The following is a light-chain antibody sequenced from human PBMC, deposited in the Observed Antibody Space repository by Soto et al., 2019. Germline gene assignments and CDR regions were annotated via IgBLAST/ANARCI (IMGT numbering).Light chain of an antibody. CDR1: QSIASH. Sequence: EIVLTQSPVTLSLSPGERATLSCRASQSIASHLAWYQQKPGQAPRLLIHDASSRATGIPARFSGSGSGTEFTLTISSLQSEDFAVYYCQQYHNWPITFGQGTRLEIK. V-gene: IGKV3D-15*01. CDR2: DAS. CDR3: QQYHNWPIT. J-gene: IGKJ5*01.